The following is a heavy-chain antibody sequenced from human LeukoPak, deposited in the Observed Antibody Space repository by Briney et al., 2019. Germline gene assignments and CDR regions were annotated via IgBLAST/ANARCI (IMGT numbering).Heavy chain of an antibody. V-gene: IGHV3-23*01. CDR3: AKGVAGYCSGGSCYFDY. D-gene: IGHD2-15*01. J-gene: IGHJ4*02. CDR2: IGGSGGFIT. Sequence: GGTLRLSCAASGFTFSAHGMNWVRQSPGRGLEWVSGIGGSGGFITYYADSVKGRFTVSRDNSKDTMYLQMNGLRAEDTAIYYCAKGVAGYCSGGSCYFDYWGQGTLVTVSS. CDR1: GFTFSAHG.